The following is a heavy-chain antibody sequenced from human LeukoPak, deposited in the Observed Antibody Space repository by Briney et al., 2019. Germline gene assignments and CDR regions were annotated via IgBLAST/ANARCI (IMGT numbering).Heavy chain of an antibody. J-gene: IGHJ3*02. CDR1: GGSISSGGYY. CDR3: ARWPMVVVAATREWHAFDI. D-gene: IGHD2-15*01. V-gene: IGHV4-31*03. Sequence: SETLSLTCTVSGGSISSGGYYWSWIRQHPGKGLEWIGYIYYSGSTYYNPSLKSRVTISVDTSKNQFSLKLSSVTAADTAVYYCARWPMVVVAATREWHAFDIWGQGTMVTVSS. CDR2: IYYSGST.